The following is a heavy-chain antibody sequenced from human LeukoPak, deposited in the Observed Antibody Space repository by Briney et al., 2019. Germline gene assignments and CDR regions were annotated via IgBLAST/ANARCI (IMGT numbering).Heavy chain of an antibody. CDR2: IYYTGDT. J-gene: IGHJ5*02. V-gene: IGHV4-59*01. CDR1: GGSISGYY. CDR3: VRSKSGTYGWFDP. D-gene: IGHD4-17*01. Sequence: NASETLSLTCTVSGGSISGYYWSWIRQPPGKGLEWIGFIYYTGDTKYNPSLKSRLTISVDTSKNQFSLKVISVTAADAAVYYCVRSKSGTYGWFDPWGQGTLVTVSS.